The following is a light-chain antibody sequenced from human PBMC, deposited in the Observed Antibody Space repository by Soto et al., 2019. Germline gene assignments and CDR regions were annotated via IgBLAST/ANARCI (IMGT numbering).Light chain of an antibody. V-gene: IGKV1-9*01. CDR3: QQYDSYPLS. CDR2: AAS. J-gene: IGKJ4*01. Sequence: IPLTQSPSSLSASIGDRVTITCRASQGISSYLAWYQQKPGKAPNLLIYAASTLQSGVPSRFSGSGSGTDFTLTISSLQPEDFATYYCQQYDSYPLSFGGGTKVEIK. CDR1: QGISSY.